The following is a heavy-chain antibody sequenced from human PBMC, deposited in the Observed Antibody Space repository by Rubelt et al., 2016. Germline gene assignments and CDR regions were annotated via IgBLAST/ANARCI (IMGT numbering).Heavy chain of an antibody. CDR2: SNVRGST. J-gene: IGHJ4*02. D-gene: IGHD2-2*01. Sequence: QVQLRQWGAGLLKPSETLSLTCAVYGGSFSGYYWTWIRQPPGKGLEWIGESNVRGSTHYNPALKSQLTISVDTSKSQFSLKLSSVTAADTAVYYCARRPAGLYQPIDHWGQGTLVTVSS. V-gene: IGHV4-34*01. CDR3: ARRPAGLYQPIDH. CDR1: GGSFSGYY.